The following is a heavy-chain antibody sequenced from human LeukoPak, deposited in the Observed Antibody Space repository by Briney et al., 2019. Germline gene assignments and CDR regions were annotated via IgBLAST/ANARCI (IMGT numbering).Heavy chain of an antibody. CDR2: ISAYNGNT. CDR1: GYTFTSYG. V-gene: IGHV1-18*01. D-gene: IGHD2-2*01. CDR3: ARGLVYCSSTSCNPTHFDY. J-gene: IGHJ4*02. Sequence: ASVKVSCKASGYTFTSYGISWVRQAPGQGLEWMGWISAYNGNTNYAQKLQGRVTMTTDTPTSTAYMELRSLRSDDTAVYYCARGLVYCSSTSCNPTHFDYWGQGTLVTVSS.